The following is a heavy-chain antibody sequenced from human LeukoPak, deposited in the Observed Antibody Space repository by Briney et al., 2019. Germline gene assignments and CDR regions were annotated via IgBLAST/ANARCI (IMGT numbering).Heavy chain of an antibody. J-gene: IGHJ4*02. Sequence: GASVKVSCKASGYTFTSYGISWVRQAPGQGLEWMGWISAYNGNTNYAQKLQGRVTMTTDTSTSTAYMELRSLRSDDTAVYYCARGFTVSGRYCSGGSCYQFDYWGQGTLVTVSS. V-gene: IGHV1-18*01. CDR3: ARGFTVSGRYCSGGSCYQFDY. CDR2: ISAYNGNT. D-gene: IGHD2-15*01. CDR1: GYTFTSYG.